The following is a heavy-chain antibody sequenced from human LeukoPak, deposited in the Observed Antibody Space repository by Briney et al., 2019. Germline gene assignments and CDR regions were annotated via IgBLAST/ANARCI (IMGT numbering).Heavy chain of an antibody. D-gene: IGHD3-22*01. Sequence: SVKISCKASGGTFSSYAISWVRQAPGQGLEWMGRIIPILGIANYAQKFQGRVTITADKSTSTAYMELSSLRSEDTAVYYCARVVDDSRSDYFDYWGQGTLVTVSS. V-gene: IGHV1-69*04. J-gene: IGHJ4*02. CDR1: GGTFSSYA. CDR2: IIPILGIA. CDR3: ARVVDDSRSDYFDY.